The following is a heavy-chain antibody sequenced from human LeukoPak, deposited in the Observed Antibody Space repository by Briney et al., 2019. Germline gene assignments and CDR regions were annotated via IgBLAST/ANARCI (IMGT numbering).Heavy chain of an antibody. CDR3: ARDPQAVADVADPLEYFQH. Sequence: ASVKVSCKASGYTFTSYGISWVRQAPGQGLEWMGWISAYNGNTNYAQKLQGRVTMTTDTSTSTAYMELRSLRSDDTAVYYCARDPQAVADVADPLEYFQHWGQGALVTVSS. D-gene: IGHD6-19*01. V-gene: IGHV1-18*01. J-gene: IGHJ1*01. CDR1: GYTFTSYG. CDR2: ISAYNGNT.